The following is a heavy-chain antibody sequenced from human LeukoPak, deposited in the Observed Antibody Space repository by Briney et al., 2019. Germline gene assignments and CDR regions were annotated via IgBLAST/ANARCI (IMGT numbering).Heavy chain of an antibody. V-gene: IGHV4-61*01. D-gene: IGHD2-8*01. J-gene: IGHJ6*02. CDR3: AGTYCTNGVCSSPWYYGMDV. Sequence: PSETLSLTCTVSGGSVSSGSYYWSWIRQPPGKGLEWIGYIYYSGSTNYNPSLKNGVTISVDTSKNQFSLKLSSVTAADTAVYYCAGTYCTNGVCSSPWYYGMDVWGQGTTVTVSS. CDR2: IYYSGST. CDR1: GGSVSSGSYY.